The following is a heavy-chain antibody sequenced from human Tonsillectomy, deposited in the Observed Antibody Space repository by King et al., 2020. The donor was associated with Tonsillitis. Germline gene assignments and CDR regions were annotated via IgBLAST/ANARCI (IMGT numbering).Heavy chain of an antibody. Sequence: QLVQSGGVFIQPGGSLRVSCSASGFNVSTNYMTWVRQPPGKGLEWFSVISTAGTTYSADSVRGRFTISRDNSQNTLYLQMNSLRADDTAVYHCARLTGGFDYWGQGTLVTVSA. CDR3: ARLTGGFDY. CDR2: ISTAGTT. V-gene: IGHV3-53*01. J-gene: IGHJ4*02. CDR1: GFNVSTNY. D-gene: IGHD7-27*01.